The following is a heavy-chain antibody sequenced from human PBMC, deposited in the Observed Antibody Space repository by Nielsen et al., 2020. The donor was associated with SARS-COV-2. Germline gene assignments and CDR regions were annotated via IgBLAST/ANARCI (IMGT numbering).Heavy chain of an antibody. CDR2: ISSSSSYI. Sequence: GESLKISCAASGFTFSSYSMNWVRQAPGKGLEWVSSISSSSSYIYYADSVKGRFTISRDNAKNSLYLQMNSLRAEDTAVYYCARDLLSNLGYGSGSFDYWGQGTLVTVSS. CDR3: ARDLLSNLGYGSGSFDY. J-gene: IGHJ4*02. V-gene: IGHV3-21*01. D-gene: IGHD3-10*01. CDR1: GFTFSSYS.